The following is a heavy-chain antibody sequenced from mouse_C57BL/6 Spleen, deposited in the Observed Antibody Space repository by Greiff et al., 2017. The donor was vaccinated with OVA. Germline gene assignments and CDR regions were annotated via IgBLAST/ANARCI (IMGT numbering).Heavy chain of an antibody. CDR2: INPNNGGT. CDR1: GYTFTDYN. J-gene: IGHJ2*01. D-gene: IGHD2-10*02. Sequence: VQLKQSGPELVKPGASVKMSCKASGYTFTDYNMHWVKQSHGKSLEWIGYINPNNGGTSYNQKFKGKATLTVNKSSSTAYMELRSLTSEDSAVYYCARGGYGNYPYWGQGTTLTVSS. CDR3: ARGGYGNYPY. V-gene: IGHV1-22*01.